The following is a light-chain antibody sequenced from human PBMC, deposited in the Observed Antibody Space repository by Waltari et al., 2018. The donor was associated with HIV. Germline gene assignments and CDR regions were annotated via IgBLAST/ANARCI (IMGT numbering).Light chain of an antibody. CDR1: DTVVSNY. CDR3: HQYGSSPRT. V-gene: IGKV3-20*01. Sequence: EIVFTQSPGTLSLSPGERATLSCTASDTVVSNYLAWYRQTPGQAPSLLIYAASRRATGIPDRFSASGSGTDFTLTISRLEPEDFAVYYCHQYGSSPRTFGQGTKVEI. CDR2: AAS. J-gene: IGKJ1*01.